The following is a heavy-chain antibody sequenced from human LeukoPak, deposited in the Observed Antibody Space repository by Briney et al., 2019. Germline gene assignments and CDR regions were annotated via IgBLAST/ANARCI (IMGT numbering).Heavy chain of an antibody. V-gene: IGHV4-28*01. D-gene: IGHD1-14*01. CDR2: IYYSGST. CDR1: GYSISSSNW. J-gene: IGHJ4*02. Sequence: SETLSLTCTVSGYSISSSNWWGWIRQPPGKGLEWIGYIYYSGSTYYNPSLKSRVTISIDPSKNQFSLKLSSVAAADTAVYYCAAGPLDYWGQGALVTVSS. CDR3: AAGPLDY.